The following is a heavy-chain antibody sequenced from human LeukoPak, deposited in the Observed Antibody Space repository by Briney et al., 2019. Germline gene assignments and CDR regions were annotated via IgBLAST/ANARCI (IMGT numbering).Heavy chain of an antibody. CDR2: ISYDGSNK. J-gene: IGHJ4*02. V-gene: IGHV3-30-3*01. D-gene: IGHD2-2*01. Sequence: GGSLRLSCAASGFTFSSYAMHWVRQAPGKGLEWVAVISYDGSNKYYADSVKGRFTISRDNSKNTLYLQMNSLRAEDTAVYYCARDLPTQRHKCTSCYPFDYWGQGTLVTVSS. CDR3: ARDLPTQRHKCTSCYPFDY. CDR1: GFTFSSYA.